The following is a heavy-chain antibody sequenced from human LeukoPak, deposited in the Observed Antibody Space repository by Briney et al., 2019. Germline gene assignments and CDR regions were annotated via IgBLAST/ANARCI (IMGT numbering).Heavy chain of an antibody. J-gene: IGHJ6*03. CDR1: GFTFSSYG. Sequence: GGSLRLSCAASGFTFSSYGMHWVRQAPGKGLEWVAFIRYDGSNKYYADSVKGRFTISRDNSKNTLYLQMNSLRAEDTAVYYCAKWDRGLPPHYYYYYMDVWGKGTTVTISS. CDR3: AKWDRGLPPHYYYYYMDV. V-gene: IGHV3-30*02. CDR2: IRYDGSNK. D-gene: IGHD3-10*01.